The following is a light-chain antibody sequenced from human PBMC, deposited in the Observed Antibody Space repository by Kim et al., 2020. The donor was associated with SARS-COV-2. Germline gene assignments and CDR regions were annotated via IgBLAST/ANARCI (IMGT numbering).Light chain of an antibody. J-gene: IGKJ1*01. CDR1: QDIANY. CDR2: AAS. Sequence: ASVGDVVTITCRASQDIANYLVWYQQKPGKVPRVLVYAASALKSGVPSRFSGSRSGTDFTLTISNLQPEDVATYYCQKYDSAPWTFGQGTKVDIK. CDR3: QKYDSAPWT. V-gene: IGKV1-27*01.